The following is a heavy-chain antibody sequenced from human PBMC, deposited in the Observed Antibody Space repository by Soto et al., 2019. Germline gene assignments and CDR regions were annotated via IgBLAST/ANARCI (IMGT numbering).Heavy chain of an antibody. Sequence: GSLRLSCAASGFTVSSNYMSWVRQAPGKGLEWVSVIYSGGSTYCADSVKGRFTISRDNSKNTLYLQMNSLRAEDTAVYYCAREVRYFDWLFGHFDYWGQGTLVTVSS. V-gene: IGHV3-53*01. CDR1: GFTVSSNY. J-gene: IGHJ4*02. D-gene: IGHD3-9*01. CDR3: AREVRYFDWLFGHFDY. CDR2: IYSGGST.